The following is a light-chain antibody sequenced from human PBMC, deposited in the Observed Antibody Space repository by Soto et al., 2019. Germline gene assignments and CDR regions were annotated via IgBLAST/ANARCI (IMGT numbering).Light chain of an antibody. Sequence: QSALTQPASVSGSPGQSITISCTGTSSDIGAYDYVSWYQQHPGGVPKLLIYDDNKRPSGIPDRFSGSKSGTSATLGITGFQTGDEADYYCGSWDSSLSAYVFGTGTKLTVL. CDR2: DDN. V-gene: IGLV1-51*01. CDR1: SSDIGAYDY. CDR3: GSWDSSLSAYV. J-gene: IGLJ1*01.